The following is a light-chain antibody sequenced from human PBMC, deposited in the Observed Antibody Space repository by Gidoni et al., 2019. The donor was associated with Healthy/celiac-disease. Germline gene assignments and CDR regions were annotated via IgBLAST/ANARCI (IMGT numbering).Light chain of an antibody. Sequence: IGLTQSPATLSLSPGERATLSCRASQSVSSYLACYQQKPGQAPRLLIYDASNRATGIPARFSGSGSGTDFTLTISSLEPEDFAVYYCQQRSNWPTFGGGTKVEIK. CDR1: QSVSSY. V-gene: IGKV3-11*01. CDR2: DAS. CDR3: QQRSNWPT. J-gene: IGKJ4*01.